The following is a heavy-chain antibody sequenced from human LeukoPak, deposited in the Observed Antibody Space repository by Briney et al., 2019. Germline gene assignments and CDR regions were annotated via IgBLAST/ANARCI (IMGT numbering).Heavy chain of an antibody. Sequence: SETLSLTCTVSGDSISSNNYFWGWICQPPGKGLEWIGEISYNGNTYHNPSLKSRVTISVDTSKNQFSLKLSSVTAADTAVYYCAREDTAMTGGYYYYGMDVWGQGTTVTVSS. V-gene: IGHV4-39*07. D-gene: IGHD5-18*01. J-gene: IGHJ6*02. CDR2: ISYNGNT. CDR3: AREDTAMTGGYYYYGMDV. CDR1: GDSISSNNYF.